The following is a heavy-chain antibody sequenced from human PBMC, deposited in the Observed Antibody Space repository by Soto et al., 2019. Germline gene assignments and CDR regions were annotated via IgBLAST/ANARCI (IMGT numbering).Heavy chain of an antibody. CDR2: IYYNGNT. D-gene: IGHD5-18*01. V-gene: IGHV3-53*01. CDR3: ATGVDTAKAGY. J-gene: IGHJ4*02. Sequence: VQLVESGGDLIQPGGSLRLSCAASGFSFNYNHMTWVRQAPGRGSEWVSTIYYNGNTFHADSVKGRFTISRDTSKNMLYLQMNSLRAEDTAVYYCATGVDTAKAGYWGQGTLVTVSS. CDR1: GFSFNYNH.